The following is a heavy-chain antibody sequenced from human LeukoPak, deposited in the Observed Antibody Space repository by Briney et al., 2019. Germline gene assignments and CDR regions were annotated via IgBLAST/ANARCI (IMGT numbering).Heavy chain of an antibody. CDR3: ARDRVRGSYYSPYWYFDL. V-gene: IGHV4-39*07. D-gene: IGHD1-26*01. Sequence: PGGSLRLSCAASGFTFSSYAMSWVRQPPGKGLEWIGSIYYSGSTYYNPSLKSRVTISVDTSKNQFSLKLSSVTAADTAVYYCARDRVRGSYYSPYWYFDLWGRGTLVTVSS. CDR2: IYYSGST. J-gene: IGHJ2*01. CDR1: GFTFSSYA.